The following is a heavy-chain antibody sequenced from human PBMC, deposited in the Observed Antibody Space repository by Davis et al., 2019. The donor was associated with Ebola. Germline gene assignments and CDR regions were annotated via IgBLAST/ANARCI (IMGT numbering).Heavy chain of an antibody. CDR1: GFTVSGYY. Sequence: GESLKISCAASGFTVSGYYISWVRQAPGKGLEWVSVIYIGGATYYAGSVKGRFTVSRDNSKNTVYLQMNNLRAEDTAVYYCARGDGYNYFDSWGQGSLVTVSS. D-gene: IGHD5-24*01. V-gene: IGHV3-53*01. CDR2: IYIGGAT. J-gene: IGHJ4*02. CDR3: ARGDGYNYFDS.